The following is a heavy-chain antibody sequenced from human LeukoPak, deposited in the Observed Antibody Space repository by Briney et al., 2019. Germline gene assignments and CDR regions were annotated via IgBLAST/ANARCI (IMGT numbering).Heavy chain of an antibody. CDR3: ARPLAASLSYFDY. CDR1: GGSFSGHY. CDR2: INHSGST. Sequence: SETLSLTCAVYGGSFSGHYWSWIRQPPGKGLEWIGEINHSGSTNYNPSLKSRVTISVDTSKNEFSLKLSSLTAADTAVYYCARPLAASLSYFDYWGQGTLVTVSS. D-gene: IGHD6-13*01. J-gene: IGHJ4*02. V-gene: IGHV4-34*01.